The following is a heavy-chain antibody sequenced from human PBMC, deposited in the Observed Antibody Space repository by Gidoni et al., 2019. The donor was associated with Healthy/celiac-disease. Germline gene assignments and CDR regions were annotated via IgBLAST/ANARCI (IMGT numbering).Heavy chain of an antibody. Sequence: VQLVASGGGVVQPGRSMRLSCADSGVPFSSYGMHWVRQAPGKGLEGVAVISYDGSNKYYADSVKGRFTISRDNSKNTLYLQMNSLRAEDTAVYYCAKDSALCSGGSCYLDYWGQGTLVTVSS. CDR1: GVPFSSYG. CDR2: ISYDGSNK. D-gene: IGHD2-15*01. J-gene: IGHJ4*02. CDR3: AKDSALCSGGSCYLDY. V-gene: IGHV3-30*18.